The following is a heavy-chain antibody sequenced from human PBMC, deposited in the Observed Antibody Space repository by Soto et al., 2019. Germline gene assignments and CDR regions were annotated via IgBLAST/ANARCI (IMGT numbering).Heavy chain of an antibody. D-gene: IGHD5-18*01. Sequence: QVQLVESGGGVVQPGRSLRLSCAASGFTFSSYAMHWVRQAPGKGLEWVAVISYDGSNKYYADSVKGRFTISRDNSKNPLSMQMNGPRAEDTAVYDCARDPTAMVPGRGAFDIGGQGPMVTVSS. CDR3: ARDPTAMVPGRGAFDI. V-gene: IGHV3-30-3*01. CDR2: ISYDGSNK. J-gene: IGHJ3*02. CDR1: GFTFSSYA.